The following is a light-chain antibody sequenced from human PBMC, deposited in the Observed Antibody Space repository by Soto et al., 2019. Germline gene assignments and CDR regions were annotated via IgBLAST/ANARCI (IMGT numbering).Light chain of an antibody. J-gene: IGLJ2*01. CDR3: AAWDDSLSVR. CDR1: SSNIGSNY. V-gene: IGLV1-47*01. CDR2: RNN. Sequence: QSVLTQPPSASGTPGQRVTISCSGSSSNIGSNYVYWYQQLPGTAPKLLIYRNNQRPSGVPDLFSGSKSGTSASLAISGLRSEDEADYYCAAWDDSLSVRFGGGTKVTVL.